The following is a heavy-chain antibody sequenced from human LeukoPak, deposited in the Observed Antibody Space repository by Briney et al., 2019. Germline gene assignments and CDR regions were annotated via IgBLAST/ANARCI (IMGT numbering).Heavy chain of an antibody. CDR3: AKSLGPWGVFDY. D-gene: IGHD3-16*01. V-gene: IGHV3-23*01. Sequence: PGGSLRLSCAASGFTFSSYAMSWVRQAPGKGLEWDSAISGSGGSTYYADSVKGRFTISRDNSKNTLYLQMNSLRAEDTAVYYCAKSLGPWGVFDYWGQGTLVTVSS. CDR2: ISGSGGST. CDR1: GFTFSSYA. J-gene: IGHJ4*02.